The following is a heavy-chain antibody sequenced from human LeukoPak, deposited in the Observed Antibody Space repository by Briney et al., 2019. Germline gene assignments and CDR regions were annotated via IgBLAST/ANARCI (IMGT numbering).Heavy chain of an antibody. J-gene: IGHJ4*02. Sequence: ASVKVSCKASGYTFTSYYMHWVRQAPGQGLEWMGIINPSGGSTSYAQKFQGRVTMTRDTSTSTVYMELSSLRSEDTAVYYCGRGRGNGRPENYFDYWGQGTLVTVSS. V-gene: IGHV1-46*01. CDR1: GYTFTSYY. CDR2: INPSGGST. CDR3: GRGRGNGRPENYFDY. D-gene: IGHD2-8*01.